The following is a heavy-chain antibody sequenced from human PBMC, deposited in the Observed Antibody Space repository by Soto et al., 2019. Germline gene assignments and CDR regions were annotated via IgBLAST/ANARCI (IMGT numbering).Heavy chain of an antibody. CDR1: GYTFTSSG. Sequence: ASVKVSCKASGYTFTSSGISWVRQAPGQGLEWMGWISTDNGNTNYAQHLQGRVSLTTDTSTSTAYMELSSLRSEDTAVYYCAAEPRYYDSSGYYYVRTLDYWGQGTLVTVSS. D-gene: IGHD3-22*01. CDR3: AAEPRYYDSSGYYYVRTLDY. CDR2: ISTDNGNT. V-gene: IGHV1-18*01. J-gene: IGHJ4*02.